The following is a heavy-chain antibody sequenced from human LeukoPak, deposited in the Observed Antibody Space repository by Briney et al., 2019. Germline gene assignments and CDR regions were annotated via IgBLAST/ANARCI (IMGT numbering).Heavy chain of an antibody. CDR2: ISYDGSNK. D-gene: IGHD2-15*01. CDR1: GFTFSGHA. J-gene: IGHJ4*02. V-gene: IGHV3-30-3*01. CDR3: ARAYCSGGTCYSYDY. Sequence: PEGSLKLSCAASGFTFSGHAMVWVRQAPGKGLEWVSFISYDGSNKVYADSVKGRFTISRDNAKNTLYLQMNSLRAEDTAVYYCARAYCSGGTCYSYDYWGQGTLVTVSS.